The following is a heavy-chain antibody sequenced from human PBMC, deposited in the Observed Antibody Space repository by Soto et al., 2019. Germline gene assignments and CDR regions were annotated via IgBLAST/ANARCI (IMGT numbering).Heavy chain of an antibody. V-gene: IGHV3-15*01. J-gene: IGHJ6*03. CDR2: IKSKTDGGTT. Sequence: PGGSLRLSCAASGFTFSNAWMSWVRQAPGKGLEWVGRIKSKTDGGTTDYAAPVKGRFTISRDDSKNTLYLQMNSLKTEDTAVYYCTTVNNWNDDYYYHMDVWGKGTTVTVSS. D-gene: IGHD1-1*01. CDR1: GFTFSNAW. CDR3: TTVNNWNDDYYYHMDV.